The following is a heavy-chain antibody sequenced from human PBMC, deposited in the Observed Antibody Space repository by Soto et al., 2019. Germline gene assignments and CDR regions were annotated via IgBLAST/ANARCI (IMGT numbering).Heavy chain of an antibody. J-gene: IGHJ4*02. CDR2: INYSGST. CDR1: GGSFSDYN. D-gene: IGHD4-17*01. CDR3: TRFGGHTVTNDF. V-gene: IGHV4-34*01. Sequence: SETLSLTCAVYGGSFSDYNWSWIRQPPGRGLEWIGEINYSGSTNYNPSLKSRVTMSVDTSKNQFSLKMSSVTAADTAVYYCTRFGGHTVTNDFWGQGTPVTVSS.